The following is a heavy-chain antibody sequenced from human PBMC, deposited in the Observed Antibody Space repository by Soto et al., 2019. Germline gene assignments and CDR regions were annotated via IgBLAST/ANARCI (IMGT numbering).Heavy chain of an antibody. V-gene: IGHV5-51*01. D-gene: IGHD6-19*01. J-gene: IGHJ5*02. CDR1: GYSFTSYW. CDR2: IYPGDSDT. CDR3: ARAGYSSGTELWFDP. Sequence: GESLKISCKGSGYSFTSYWIGWVRQMPGKGLEWMGIIYPGDSDTRYSPSFQGQVTISADKSISTAYLQWSSLKASDTAMYYCARAGYSSGTELWFDPWGQGALVTVSS.